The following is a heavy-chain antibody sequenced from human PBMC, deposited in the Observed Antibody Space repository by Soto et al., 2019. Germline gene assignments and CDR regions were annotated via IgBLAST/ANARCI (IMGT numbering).Heavy chain of an antibody. D-gene: IGHD6-19*01. V-gene: IGHV3-30-3*01. J-gene: IGHJ4*01. Sequence: GGSLRLSCTASGFMFSAYAMLWVRQAPGKGLEWVAAMSYDGTNKYYADSLKGRFTISRDNSKNTLFLQMSSLTADDSAVYYCARDPSPYTSGWYGIDFWGLGTLVTVSS. CDR3: ARDPSPYTSGWYGIDF. CDR2: MSYDGTNK. CDR1: GFMFSAYA.